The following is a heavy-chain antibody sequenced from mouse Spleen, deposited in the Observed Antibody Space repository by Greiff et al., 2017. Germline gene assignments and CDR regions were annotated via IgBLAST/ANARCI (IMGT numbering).Heavy chain of an antibody. D-gene: IGHD3-3*01. CDR2: ISSGGGNT. J-gene: IGHJ4*01. Sequence: DVQLVESGGGLVKLGGSLKLSCAASGFTFSSYAMSWVRQTPEKRLEWVATISSGGGNTYYPDSVKGRFTISRDNAKNTLYLQMSSLKSEDTAMYYCARQGDWAMDYWGQGTSVTVSS. V-gene: IGHV5-9-3*01. CDR3: ARQGDWAMDY. CDR1: GFTFSSYA.